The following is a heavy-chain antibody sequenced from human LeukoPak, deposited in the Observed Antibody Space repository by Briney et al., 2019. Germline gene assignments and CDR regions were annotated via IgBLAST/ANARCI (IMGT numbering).Heavy chain of an antibody. CDR2: INHSGRT. J-gene: IGHJ4*02. D-gene: IGHD4-11*01. V-gene: IGHV4-34*01. CDR3: ARLPPQYVFFDF. Sequence: SETLSLTCAVYGGSFSAYYWGWIRQPPGQGLEWIGEINHSGRTNYNPSLKSRVTITVDMSKNQFSLRLSSVTAADTAVYYCARLPPQYVFFDFWGQGTLVTVSS. CDR1: GGSFSAYY.